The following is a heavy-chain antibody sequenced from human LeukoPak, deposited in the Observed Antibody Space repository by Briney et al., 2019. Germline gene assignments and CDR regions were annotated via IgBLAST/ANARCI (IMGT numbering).Heavy chain of an antibody. V-gene: IGHV3-48*03. CDR3: ARDLSIPYYFDY. J-gene: IGHJ4*02. Sequence: GGSLRLSCAASGFTFSSYEMNWVRQAPGKGLEWVSYISSSGSTIYYADSVKGRFTISRDNAKNSLYLQMNSLRAEDTAVYYCARDLSIPYYFDYWGQGTLVTVSS. CDR2: ISSSGSTI. D-gene: IGHD4-11*01. CDR1: GFTFSSYE.